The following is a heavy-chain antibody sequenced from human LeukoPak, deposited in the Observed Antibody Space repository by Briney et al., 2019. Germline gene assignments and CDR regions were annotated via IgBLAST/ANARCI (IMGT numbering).Heavy chain of an antibody. V-gene: IGHV3-23*01. Sequence: GSPRPSSSVSGITLSNYGLTWVRQAPGKGLEWVAGIRETGGRTNYADSVKGRFTITRDNPKNTLYLQMNSLRAEDTAMYFCARRGVLIRVILVGFHKEAYYFDSWGRGALVTVSS. D-gene: IGHD3-22*01. J-gene: IGHJ4*02. CDR2: IRETGGRT. CDR1: GITLSNYG. CDR3: ARRGVLIRVILVGFHKEAYYFDS.